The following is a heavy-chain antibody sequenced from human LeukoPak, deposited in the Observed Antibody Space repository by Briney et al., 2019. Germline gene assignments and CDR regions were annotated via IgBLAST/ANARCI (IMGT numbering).Heavy chain of an antibody. Sequence: PSATLSLTCTVSGYSISSGYYWGWIRQPPEKRLEWVGSIHSSGNTYYNPTLKSRVSISVDTSKNQFSLNLTSVTAADAAVYYCARDLGYSGFDWAPWGQGTLVTVSS. D-gene: IGHD5-12*01. V-gene: IGHV4-38-2*02. CDR1: GYSISSGYY. CDR2: IHSSGNT. J-gene: IGHJ5*02. CDR3: ARDLGYSGFDWAP.